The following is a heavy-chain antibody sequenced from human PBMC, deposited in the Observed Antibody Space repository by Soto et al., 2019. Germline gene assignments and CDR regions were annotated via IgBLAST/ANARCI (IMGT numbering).Heavy chain of an antibody. Sequence: PGGSLRLSCAASGFTVSSNYMSWVRQAPGKGLEWVSVIYSGGSTYYADSVKGRFTISRDNSKNTLYLQMNSLRAEDTAVYYCARDSITMVRGVSDYYYYYGMDVWGQGTTVTVSS. CDR1: GFTVSSNY. CDR3: ARDSITMVRGVSDYYYYYGMDV. V-gene: IGHV3-53*01. CDR2: IYSGGST. D-gene: IGHD3-10*01. J-gene: IGHJ6*02.